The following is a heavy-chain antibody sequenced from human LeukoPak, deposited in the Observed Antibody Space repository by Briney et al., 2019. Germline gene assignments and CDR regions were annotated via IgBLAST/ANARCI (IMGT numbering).Heavy chain of an antibody. Sequence: KTGGSLRLSCAASGFTFSLYGMGWVRQTPGKGLEWVSSIGGSAGKTYYADSVKGRFTISRDNAKNSLYLQMNSLRAEDTAVYYCCGSVLYSSYYFDYWGQGTLVTVSS. CDR1: GFTFSLYG. J-gene: IGHJ4*02. CDR2: IGGSAGKT. CDR3: CGSVLYSSYYFDY. V-gene: IGHV3-21*01. D-gene: IGHD5-18*01.